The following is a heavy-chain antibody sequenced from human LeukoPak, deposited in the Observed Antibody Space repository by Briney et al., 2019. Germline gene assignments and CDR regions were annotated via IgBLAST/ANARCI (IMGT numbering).Heavy chain of an antibody. J-gene: IGHJ5*02. V-gene: IGHV1-69*05. CDR1: GGTFSSYA. D-gene: IGHD2-21*02. CDR3: ACDWIQYNWFDP. Sequence: ASVKVSCKASGGTFSSYAISWVRQAPGQGLEWMGGIIPIFGTANYAQKFQGRVTITTDESTSTAYMELSSLRSEDTAVYYCACDWIQYNWFDPWGQGTLVNVSS. CDR2: IIPIFGTA.